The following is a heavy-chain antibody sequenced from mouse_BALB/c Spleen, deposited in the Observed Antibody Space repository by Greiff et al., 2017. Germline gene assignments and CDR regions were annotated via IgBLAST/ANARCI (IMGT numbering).Heavy chain of an antibody. V-gene: IGHV1S81*02. D-gene: IGHD2-4*01. CDR2: INPSNGRT. CDR1: GYTFTSYW. Sequence: QVQLQQPGAELVKPGASVKLSCKASGYTFTSYWMHRVKQRPGQGLEWIGEINPSNGRTNYNEKFKSKATLTVDKSSSTAYMQLSSLTSEDSAVYYCARYPHYDYDGASYAMDYWGQGTSVTVSS. J-gene: IGHJ4*01. CDR3: ARYPHYDYDGASYAMDY.